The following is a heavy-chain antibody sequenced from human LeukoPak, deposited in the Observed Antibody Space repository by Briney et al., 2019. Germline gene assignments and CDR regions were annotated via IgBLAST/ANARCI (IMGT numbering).Heavy chain of an antibody. CDR1: GGSITGYY. D-gene: IGHD3-22*01. CDR2: ASSSGVG. V-gene: IGHV4-4*07. Sequence: PSETLSLTCTVSGGSITGYYWNWIRQPAGQGLEWPGRASSSGVGNYNPSLTSRVTMSVDTSKNQFSLKLTSLTAADTAVYYCAREEFLHEIDSSGYFVYWGQGTLVTVSS. CDR3: AREEFLHEIDSSGYFVY. J-gene: IGHJ4*02.